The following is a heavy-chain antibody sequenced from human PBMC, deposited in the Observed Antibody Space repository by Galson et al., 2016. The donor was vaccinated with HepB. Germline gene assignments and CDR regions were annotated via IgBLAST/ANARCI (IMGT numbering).Heavy chain of an antibody. D-gene: IGHD2-8*01. Sequence: SLRLSCAASGFTFRSYGMHWVRQAPGKGLEWVAVIWYDGSNKYYADSVKGRFTISRDNSRNTLFLQMSSLKVEDTAVYFCARDLPNGWAFDYWGQGTLVTVSS. J-gene: IGHJ4*02. CDR3: ARDLPNGWAFDY. V-gene: IGHV3-33*01. CDR2: IWYDGSNK. CDR1: GFTFRSYG.